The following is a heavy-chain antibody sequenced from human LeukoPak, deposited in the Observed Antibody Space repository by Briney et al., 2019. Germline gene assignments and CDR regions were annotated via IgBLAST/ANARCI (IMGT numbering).Heavy chain of an antibody. CDR1: GGSISSYY. D-gene: IGHD3-22*01. V-gene: IGHV4-4*07. CDR3: ARDGDYDSSGYYSPFDY. Sequence: SETLSLTCTVSGGSISSYYWSWLRQPAGKGLEWIGRIYTSGSTNYNPSLKSRVTMSVDTSKNQFSLKLSSVTAADTAVYYCARDGDYDSSGYYSPFDYWGQGTLVTVSS. CDR2: IYTSGST. J-gene: IGHJ4*02.